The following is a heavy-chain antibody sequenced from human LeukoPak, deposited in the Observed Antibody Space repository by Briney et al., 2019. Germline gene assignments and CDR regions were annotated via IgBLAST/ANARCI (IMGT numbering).Heavy chain of an antibody. CDR3: ARGSEWEPLYYFDY. V-gene: IGHV3-21*06. Sequence: GGSLRLSCTASGFTFGDYAMSWFRQAPGKGLEWVSLISSSSGYIYYTDSVKGRFTISRDNAKNSLYLQMNSLRAEDSAVYYCARGSEWEPLYYFDYWGQGSLVTVSS. D-gene: IGHD1-26*01. CDR1: GFTFGDYA. CDR2: ISSSSGYI. J-gene: IGHJ4*02.